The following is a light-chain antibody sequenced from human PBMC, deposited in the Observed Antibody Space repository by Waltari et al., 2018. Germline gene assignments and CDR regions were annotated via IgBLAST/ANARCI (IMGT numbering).Light chain of an antibody. CDR1: QSVASSY. Sequence: EIVLTQSPGTLSLSPGERATISCRASQSVASSYLGWYQQKPGQAPRLLILGSSKRATGIPDRFSGSWSGTDFTLTINGVEPEDFAVYYCQQYGRSLTFGGGTKVEI. J-gene: IGKJ4*01. CDR3: QQYGRSLT. CDR2: GSS. V-gene: IGKV3-20*01.